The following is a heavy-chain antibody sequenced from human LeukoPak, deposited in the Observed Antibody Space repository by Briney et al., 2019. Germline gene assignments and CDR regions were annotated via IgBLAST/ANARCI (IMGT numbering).Heavy chain of an antibody. Sequence: SETLSLTCAVYGGSFTDYYWSWIRQSPGKGLEWIGEISHGGSTNYNPSLKSRVSISLDTSKSHFSLRLNYVTAADTAVYFCARQRLAVAGSSVWGNFHSYYYMDVWGNGTTVTVSS. CDR3: ARQRLAVAGSSVWGNFHSYYYMDV. D-gene: IGHD6-19*01. V-gene: IGHV4-34*01. CDR1: GGSFTDYY. J-gene: IGHJ6*03. CDR2: ISHGGST.